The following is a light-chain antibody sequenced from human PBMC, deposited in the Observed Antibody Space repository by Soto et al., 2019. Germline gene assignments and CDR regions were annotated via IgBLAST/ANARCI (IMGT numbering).Light chain of an antibody. V-gene: IGKV3-15*01. J-gene: IGKJ3*01. CDR1: QSVRSS. CDR3: QQFDSWPFT. Sequence: EKVMTQSPATLSVSPGERATLSCRASQSVRSSLAWYQQKPGQAPRLLIYGASTRATGVPARFSGSGSGTEFTLTISSLQSEDFAVYYCQQFDSWPFTFGPGTKVDIK. CDR2: GAS.